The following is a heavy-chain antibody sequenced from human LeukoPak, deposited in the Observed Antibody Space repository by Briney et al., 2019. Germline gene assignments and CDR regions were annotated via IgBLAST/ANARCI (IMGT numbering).Heavy chain of an antibody. V-gene: IGHV3-23*01. CDR1: GFTFSSYG. CDR3: ARDVYGDYTYFDY. J-gene: IGHJ4*02. CDR2: ISGSGGTT. D-gene: IGHD4-17*01. Sequence: PGGSLRLSCAASGFTFSSYGMSWVRQAPGKGLECVSAISGSGGTTHYADSVMGRFAISRDNSKNTLYLQMNSLRAEDTAVYYCARDVYGDYTYFDYWGQGTLVTVSS.